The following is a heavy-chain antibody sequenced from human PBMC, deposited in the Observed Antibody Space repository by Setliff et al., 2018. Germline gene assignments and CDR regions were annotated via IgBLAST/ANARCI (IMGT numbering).Heavy chain of an antibody. CDR2: VYYSGTA. J-gene: IGHJ4*02. CDR3: ARGGTFRYFDF. V-gene: IGHV4-59*01. Sequence: PSETLSLTCTVSDGSLSTYYWSRIRQPPGKGLEFIGYVYYSGTANYSPSLRSRLTISVDTSKNQFSLKLRSVTAADTAVYYCARGGTFRYFDFWGQGAPVTVSS. CDR1: DGSLSTYY. D-gene: IGHD5-12*01.